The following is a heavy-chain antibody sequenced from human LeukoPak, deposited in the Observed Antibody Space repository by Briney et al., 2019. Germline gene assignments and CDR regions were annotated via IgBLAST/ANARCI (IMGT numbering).Heavy chain of an antibody. CDR2: ISGSGGST. V-gene: IGHV3-23*01. D-gene: IGHD3-16*01. CDR1: GFTFSSYA. Sequence: GGPLRLSCAASGFTFSSYAMSWVRQAPGKGLEWVSAISGSGGSTYYADSVKGRFTIFRDNSKNTLYLQMNSLRAEDTAVYYCAKVEGYYVPTGALGDWGQGTLVTVSS. CDR3: AKVEGYYVPTGALGD. J-gene: IGHJ4*02.